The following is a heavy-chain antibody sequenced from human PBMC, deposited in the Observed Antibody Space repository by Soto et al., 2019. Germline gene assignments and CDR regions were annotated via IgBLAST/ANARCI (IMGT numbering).Heavy chain of an antibody. Sequence: GGSLRLSCAASGFTFSDYYMTWIRQAPGKGLEWLSYISSSGSSTYYAESVEGRFTISRDNAKNSLDLQMNGLRAEDTAVYFCAREGYCSSDTCWGGDAFDIWGRGTMVTVSS. CDR3: AREGYCSSDTCWGGDAFDI. D-gene: IGHD2-2*01. V-gene: IGHV3-11*01. CDR2: ISSSGSST. J-gene: IGHJ3*02. CDR1: GFTFSDYY.